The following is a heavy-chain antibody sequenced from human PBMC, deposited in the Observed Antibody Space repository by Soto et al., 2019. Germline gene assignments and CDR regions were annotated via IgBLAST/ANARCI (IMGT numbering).Heavy chain of an antibody. CDR2: IIPIFGTA. CDR3: ARSRPYDILTGQFDY. V-gene: IGHV1-69*01. CDR1: GGTFSSYA. Sequence: KVSCKASGGTFSSYAISWVRQAPGQGLEWMGGIIPIFGTANYAQKFQGRVTITADESTSTAYMELSSLRSEDTAVYYCARSRPYDILTGQFDYWGQGTLVTVSS. J-gene: IGHJ4*02. D-gene: IGHD3-9*01.